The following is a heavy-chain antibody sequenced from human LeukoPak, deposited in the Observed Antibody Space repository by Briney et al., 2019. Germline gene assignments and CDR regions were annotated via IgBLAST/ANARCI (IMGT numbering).Heavy chain of an antibody. CDR2: INAGNGNT. V-gene: IGHV1-3*01. J-gene: IGHJ3*02. CDR3: AREVVEYSSGWYDYDAFDI. Sequence: ASVKVSCKASGYTFTSYAVHWVRQAPGQRLEWMGWINAGNGNTKYSQKFQGRVTITRDTSASTAYMELSSLRSEDTAVYYCAREVVEYSSGWYDYDAFDIWGQGTMVTVSS. D-gene: IGHD6-19*01. CDR1: GYTFTSYA.